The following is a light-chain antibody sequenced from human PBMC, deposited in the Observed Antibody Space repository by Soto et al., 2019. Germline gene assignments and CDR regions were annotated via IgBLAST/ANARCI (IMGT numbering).Light chain of an antibody. V-gene: IGLV2-11*01. J-gene: IGLJ1*01. CDR2: GVN. CDR1: SSDVGGYTY. CDR3: CSYAVTPYV. Sequence: QSALTQPRSVSGSPGQSVTISCTGTSSDVGGYTYVSWYQQHPGKAPKLIIYGVNKRPSGVPDRFSGSKSGNAASLTISGLQAEDEADYYSCSYAVTPYVFGRGTMVTV.